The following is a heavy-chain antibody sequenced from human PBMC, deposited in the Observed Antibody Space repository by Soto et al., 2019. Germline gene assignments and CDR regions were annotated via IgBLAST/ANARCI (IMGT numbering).Heavy chain of an antibody. CDR1: GFSLSNVRMG. CDR2: IFSNDEK. D-gene: IGHD3-3*01. CDR3: ARVIYDDYLDY. V-gene: IGHV2-26*01. Sequence: QVTLKESGPVLVKPTETLTLTCIVSGFSLSNVRMGVSWIRQPSGKALEWIAHIFSNDEKSYSTSLKSRLTISKDTSKSQVVLTMTNMDPVDTAIYYCARVIYDDYLDYWGQGTLVTVSS. J-gene: IGHJ4*02.